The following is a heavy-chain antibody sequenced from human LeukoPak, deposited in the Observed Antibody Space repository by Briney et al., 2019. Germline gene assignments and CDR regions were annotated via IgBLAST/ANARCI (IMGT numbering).Heavy chain of an antibody. V-gene: IGHV1-46*01. CDR2: INPSGGST. J-gene: IGHJ5*02. CDR3: ARDRNYDSSGSTFDP. D-gene: IGHD3-22*01. Sequence: GASVKVSCKASGYTFTSCYMHWVRQAPGQGLAWMGIINPSGGSTSYAQKFQGRVTMTRDTSTSTVYMELSSLRSEDTAVYYCARDRNYDSSGSTFDPWGQGTLVTVSS. CDR1: GYTFTSCY.